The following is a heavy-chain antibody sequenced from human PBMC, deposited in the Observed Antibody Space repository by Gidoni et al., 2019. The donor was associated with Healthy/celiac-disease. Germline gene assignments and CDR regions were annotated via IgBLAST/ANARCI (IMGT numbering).Heavy chain of an antibody. V-gene: IGHV4-59*08. Sequence: QVQLQESGPGLVKPSETLSLTCTVSGGSISSYYWSWIRQPPGKGLEWMGYIYYSGSTNYHPSLKSRVPISVDTSKNQFSQKLSSVTAADTAVYYCARHAIAAAHFDYWGQGTLVTVSS. D-gene: IGHD6-13*01. CDR1: GGSISSYY. CDR3: ARHAIAAAHFDY. CDR2: IYYSGST. J-gene: IGHJ4*02.